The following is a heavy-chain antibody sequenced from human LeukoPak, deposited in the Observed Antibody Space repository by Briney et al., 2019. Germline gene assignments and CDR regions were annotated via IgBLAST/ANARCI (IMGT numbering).Heavy chain of an antibody. CDR1: GYTFTSYL. CDR3: ARGGRLALYYFDY. D-gene: IGHD3-3*02. V-gene: IGHV1-46*01. CDR2: INPSGGTK. J-gene: IGHJ4*02. Sequence: ASVKVSCKASGYTFTSYLIHWARQAPGQGLQWMGLINPSGGTKTYAQKFEGRVSMTTDTSTSTVYMELTSLRSEDTALYYCARGGRLALYYFDYWGQGTRVTVSS.